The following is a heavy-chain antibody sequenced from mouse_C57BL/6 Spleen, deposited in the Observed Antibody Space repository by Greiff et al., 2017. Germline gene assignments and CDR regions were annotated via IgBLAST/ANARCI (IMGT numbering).Heavy chain of an antibody. Sequence: QVQLQQSGPELVKPGASVKISCKASGYAFSSSWMNWVKQRPGKGLEWIGRIYPGDGDTNYNGKFKGKATLTADKSSSTASKQVSSLTSEDSAVYFCARRLDKDDWGKGTSVTVSS. V-gene: IGHV1-82*01. CDR3: ARRLDKDD. D-gene: IGHD3-2*02. CDR2: IYPGDGDT. CDR1: GYAFSSSW. J-gene: IGHJ4*01.